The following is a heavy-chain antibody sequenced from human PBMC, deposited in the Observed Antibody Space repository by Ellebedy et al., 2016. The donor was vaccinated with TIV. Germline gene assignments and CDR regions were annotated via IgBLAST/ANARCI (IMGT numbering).Heavy chain of an antibody. CDR2: IQQEGTDK. CDR1: GFTFSSYW. Sequence: PGGSLRLSCAASGFTFSSYWMSWVRQAPGKGLEWVASIQQEGTDKRYVDSVKGRFTISRDNAKNSLYLQMGSLRAEDPALYYCARDQGWAVAGTTRFDCWGQGTLVTVSS. J-gene: IGHJ4*02. V-gene: IGHV3-7*01. CDR3: ARDQGWAVAGTTRFDC. D-gene: IGHD6-19*01.